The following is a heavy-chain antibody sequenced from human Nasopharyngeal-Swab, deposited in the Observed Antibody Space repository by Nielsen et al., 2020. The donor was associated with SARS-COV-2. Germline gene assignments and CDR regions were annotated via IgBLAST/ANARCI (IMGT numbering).Heavy chain of an antibody. J-gene: IGHJ5*02. CDR2: IYSGGST. CDR1: GFTVSSNY. D-gene: IGHD2-15*01. Sequence: ETLSLTCAASGFTVSSNYMSWVRQAPGKGLEWVSVIYSGGSTYYADSVKGRFTISRDNSKNTLYLQMNSLRAEDTAVYYCAREGDLCSGGSCYWFYWFDPWGQGTLVTVSS. V-gene: IGHV3-53*01. CDR3: AREGDLCSGGSCYWFYWFDP.